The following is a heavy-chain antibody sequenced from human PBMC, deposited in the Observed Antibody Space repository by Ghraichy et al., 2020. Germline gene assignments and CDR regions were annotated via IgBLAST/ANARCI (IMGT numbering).Heavy chain of an antibody. V-gene: IGHV3-21*01. Sequence: GESLRLSCAASKFSFSIYTMNWVRQAPGKGLEWVSSISSSGTYTHYADSVKGRFTISRDNANNSLCLQMSSLRAEDTAVYYCARAPSSGFWSAYDYFDYWGRGTLVTVSS. J-gene: IGHJ4*02. CDR1: KFSFSIYT. D-gene: IGHD3-3*01. CDR2: ISSSGTYT. CDR3: ARAPSSGFWSAYDYFDY.